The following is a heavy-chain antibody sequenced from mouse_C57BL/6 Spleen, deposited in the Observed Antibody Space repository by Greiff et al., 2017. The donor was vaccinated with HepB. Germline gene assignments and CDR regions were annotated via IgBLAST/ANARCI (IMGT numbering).Heavy chain of an antibody. CDR3: TLTDTGSSLDY. CDR2: IDPEDGDT. Sequence: DVKLQESGAELVRPGASVKLSCTASGFNIKDYYMHWVKQRPEQGLEWIGRIDPEDGDTEYAPKFQGKATMTADTSSNTAYLQLRSRTSEDTDVYYCTLTDTGSSLDYWGQGTTLTVSS. J-gene: IGHJ2*01. D-gene: IGHD1-1*01. CDR1: GFNIKDYY. V-gene: IGHV14-1*01.